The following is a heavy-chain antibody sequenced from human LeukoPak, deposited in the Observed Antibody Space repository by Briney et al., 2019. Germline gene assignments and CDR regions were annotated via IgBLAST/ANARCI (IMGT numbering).Heavy chain of an antibody. CDR2: ISWNSGSI. CDR1: GFTFEDYA. CDR3: AKDGGTTYNWNYFDY. D-gene: IGHD1-20*01. V-gene: IGHV3-9*01. J-gene: IGHJ4*02. Sequence: GGSLRLSCAASGFTFEDYAMHWVRQAPGKGLEWVSGISWNSGSIGYADSVKGRFTISRDNAKNSLYLQMNSLRAEDTALYYCAKDGGTTYNWNYFDYWGQGTLVTVSS.